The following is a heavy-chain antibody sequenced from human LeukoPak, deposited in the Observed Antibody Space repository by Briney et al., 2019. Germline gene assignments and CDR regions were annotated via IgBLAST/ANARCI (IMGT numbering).Heavy chain of an antibody. V-gene: IGHV4-39*01. Sequence: PSETLSLTCTVSGGSISRSSDYWGWIRQPPGKGLEWIGSIYYSGSTYYNPSLKSRVTISVDTSKNQFSLKLSSVTAADTAVYFCARHLEWELPYFDYWGQGTLVTVSS. J-gene: IGHJ4*02. CDR2: IYYSGST. CDR3: ARHLEWELPYFDY. D-gene: IGHD1-26*01. CDR1: GGSISRSSDY.